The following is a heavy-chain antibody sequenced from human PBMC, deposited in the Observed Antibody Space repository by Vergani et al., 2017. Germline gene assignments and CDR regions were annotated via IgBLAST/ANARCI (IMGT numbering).Heavy chain of an antibody. CDR3: ARGRSATVTTDY. D-gene: IGHD4-17*01. V-gene: IGHV4-31*11. CDR1: GGSISSGGYY. J-gene: IGHJ4*02. CDR2: IYYTGST. Sequence: QVQLQESGPGLVKPSQTLSLTCAVSGGSISSGGYYWSWIRQHPGKGLEWIGYIYYTGSTYYNPSLKSRVTISVDTSKNQFSLKLSSVTAADTAVYYCARGRSATVTTDYWGQGTLVTVSS.